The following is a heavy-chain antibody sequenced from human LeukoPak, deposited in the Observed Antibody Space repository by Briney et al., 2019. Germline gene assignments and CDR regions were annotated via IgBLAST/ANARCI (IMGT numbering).Heavy chain of an antibody. CDR3: VRGLMYTGMDV. D-gene: IGHD1-14*01. CDR1: GDSVSSNSAA. V-gene: IGHV6-1*01. CDR2: TYYRSKWYN. J-gene: IGHJ6*02. Sequence: PSQTLSLTCAISGDSVSSNSAAWHWIRQSPSRGLEWLGRTYYRSKWYNDYAVSVKSRITINPDTSKNQLSLQLNSVTPEDTALYYCVRGLMYTGMDVWGQGTTVTVSS.